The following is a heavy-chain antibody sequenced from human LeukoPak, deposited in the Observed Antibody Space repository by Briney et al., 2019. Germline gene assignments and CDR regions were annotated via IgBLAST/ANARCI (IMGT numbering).Heavy chain of an antibody. J-gene: IGHJ4*02. CDR1: GFTFSSYG. CDR2: ISYDGSNK. Sequence: GSLRLSCAASGFTFSSYGMHWVRQAPGKGLEWVAVISYDGSNKYYADSVKGRFTISRDNSKNTLYLQMNSLRAEDTAVYYCAKDFVVGATTTYFDYWGQGTLVTVSS. D-gene: IGHD1-26*01. CDR3: AKDFVVGATTTYFDY. V-gene: IGHV3-30*18.